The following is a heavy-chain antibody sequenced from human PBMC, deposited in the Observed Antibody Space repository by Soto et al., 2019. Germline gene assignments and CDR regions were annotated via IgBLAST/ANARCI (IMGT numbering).Heavy chain of an antibody. J-gene: IGHJ6*02. CDR3: ATNSYYSLGV. Sequence: SETLSLTCTVSGGSISNYYWTWIRQPPGKGLQWIGYIYYSGTTNYNPSLKSRVTISVDTSKNQFALKLTSVTAADTAVYYCATNSYYSLGVWGQGTTVTVSS. CDR1: GGSISNYY. V-gene: IGHV4-59*12. CDR2: IYYSGTT.